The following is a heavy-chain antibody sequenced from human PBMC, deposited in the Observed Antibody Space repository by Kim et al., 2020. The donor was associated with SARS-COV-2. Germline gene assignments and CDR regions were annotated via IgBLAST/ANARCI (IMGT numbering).Heavy chain of an antibody. D-gene: IGHD4-17*01. J-gene: IGHJ4*02. CDR1: GGSISSYY. V-gene: IGHV4-59*01. CDR3: ARTTVTTGWGIDDY. CDR2: IYYSGST. Sequence: SETLSLTCTVSGGSISSYYWSWIRQPPGKGLEWIGYIYYSGSTNYNPSLKSRVTISVDTSKNQFSLKLSSVTAADTAVYYCARTTVTTGWGIDDYWGQGTLVTVSS.